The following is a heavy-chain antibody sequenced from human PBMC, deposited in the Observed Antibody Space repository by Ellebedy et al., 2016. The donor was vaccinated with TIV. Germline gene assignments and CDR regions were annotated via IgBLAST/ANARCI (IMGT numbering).Heavy chain of an antibody. Sequence: GESLKISCAASGFTFSSYGMHWVRQAPGKGLEWVAFIRYDGSNKYYADSVKGRFTISRDNSKNTLYLQMNSLRAEDTAVYYCANGYYGSELQVDPWGQGTLVTVSS. D-gene: IGHD3-10*01. V-gene: IGHV3-30*02. CDR3: ANGYYGSELQVDP. CDR1: GFTFSSYG. CDR2: IRYDGSNK. J-gene: IGHJ5*02.